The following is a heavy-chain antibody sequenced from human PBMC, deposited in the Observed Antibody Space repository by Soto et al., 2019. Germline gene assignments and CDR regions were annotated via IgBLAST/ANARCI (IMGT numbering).Heavy chain of an antibody. Sequence: PSQTLSLTCAITGDSVSSNSAGWSWVRQSPSRGLEWLGRTYYRSKWYYEYAVSVRGRITINPDTSKNQYSLQLNSVTPEDTAVYFCARGEQYSGRIFDYWSQRTLVTVSS. V-gene: IGHV6-1*01. CDR1: GDSVSSNSAG. CDR3: ARGEQYSGRIFDY. J-gene: IGHJ5*01. CDR2: TYYRSKWYY. D-gene: IGHD1-26*01.